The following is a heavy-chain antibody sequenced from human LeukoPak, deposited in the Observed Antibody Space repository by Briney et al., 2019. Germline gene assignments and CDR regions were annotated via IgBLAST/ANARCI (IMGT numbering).Heavy chain of an antibody. D-gene: IGHD3/OR15-3a*01. Sequence: GGSLRLSCAVSGITLNNYGMTWVRQAPGKGLEWVAGISYSGGSTKYADSVKGRFTISRDNPKNTLYLQMNSLRAEDTAVYFCAKRGVVIRVILVGFHKEAYYFESWGQGALVTVSS. CDR1: GITLNNYG. CDR3: AKRGVVIRVILVGFHKEAYYFES. J-gene: IGHJ4*02. V-gene: IGHV3-23*01. CDR2: ISYSGGST.